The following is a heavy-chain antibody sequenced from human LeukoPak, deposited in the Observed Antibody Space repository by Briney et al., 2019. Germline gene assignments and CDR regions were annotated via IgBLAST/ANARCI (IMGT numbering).Heavy chain of an antibody. CDR2: IYYTGTT. D-gene: IGHD5/OR15-5a*01. CDR3: ARRDIMLLPDAANPSNDYYYYMDV. Sequence: PSETLSLTCSVSGASVSAYHWTGIRQPPGKGLEWIGFIYYTGTTNYNPSLRSRVSMSVDTAKNQFSLRVNSVTAADTAVYYCARRDIMLLPDAANPSNDYYYYMDVWGNGTTVTVSS. J-gene: IGHJ6*03. V-gene: IGHV4-59*08. CDR1: GASVSAYH.